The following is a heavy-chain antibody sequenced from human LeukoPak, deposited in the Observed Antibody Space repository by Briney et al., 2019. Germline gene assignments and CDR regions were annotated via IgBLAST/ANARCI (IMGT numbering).Heavy chain of an antibody. J-gene: IGHJ4*02. V-gene: IGHV3-11*01. CDR2: ISSSGSTI. Sequence: PGGSLRLSCAVSGYTFSDYYMSWIRQAPGKGLEWVSYISSSGSTIYYADSVKGRFTISRDNAKNSLYLQMNSLRAEDTAVYYCAGEKPRRYYFDYWGQGTLVTVSS. CDR1: GYTFSDYY. D-gene: IGHD1-14*01. CDR3: AGEKPRRYYFDY.